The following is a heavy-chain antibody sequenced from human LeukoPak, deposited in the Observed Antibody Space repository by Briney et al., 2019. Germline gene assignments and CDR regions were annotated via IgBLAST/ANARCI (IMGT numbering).Heavy chain of an antibody. J-gene: IGHJ4*02. CDR3: ARKLGELDY. CDR2: ISYDGSNK. D-gene: IGHD6-6*01. CDR1: RFTFSSYA. V-gene: IGHV3-30-3*01. Sequence: GGSLRLSCAASRFTFSSYAMHWVRQAPGKGLEWVAVISYDGSNKYYADSVKGRFTISRDNSKNTLYLQMNSLRAEDTAVYYCARKLGELDYWGQGTLVTVSS.